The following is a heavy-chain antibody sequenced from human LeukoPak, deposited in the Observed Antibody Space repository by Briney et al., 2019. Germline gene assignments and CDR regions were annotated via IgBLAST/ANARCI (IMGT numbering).Heavy chain of an antibody. CDR3: ARGPYYYYYGMDV. CDR1: GGSISSGSYY. CDR2: IYTSGST. Sequence: SETLSLTCTASGGSISSGSYYWSWIRQPAGKGLEWIGRIYTSGSTNYNPSLKSRVTISVDTSKNQFSLKLSSVTAADTAVYYCARGPYYYYYGMDVWGQGTTVTVSS. V-gene: IGHV4-61*02. J-gene: IGHJ6*02.